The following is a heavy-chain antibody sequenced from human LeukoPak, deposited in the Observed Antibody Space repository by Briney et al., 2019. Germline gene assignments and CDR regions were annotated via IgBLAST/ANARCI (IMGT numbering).Heavy chain of an antibody. V-gene: IGHV5-51*01. Sequence: GESLKISCKASGYIFTNYWIGWVRQMPGKGLEWMGIIYPRDSDTRYSPSFQGQVTVSADKSISTAYLQWDTLEASDTAMYYCARRQYSGYDFDFWGQGTLVTVSS. CDR3: ARRQYSGYDFDF. J-gene: IGHJ4*02. CDR1: GYIFTNYW. CDR2: IYPRDSDT. D-gene: IGHD5-12*01.